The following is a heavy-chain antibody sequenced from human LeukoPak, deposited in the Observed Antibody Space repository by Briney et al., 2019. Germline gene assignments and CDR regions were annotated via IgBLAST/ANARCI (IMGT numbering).Heavy chain of an antibody. J-gene: IGHJ6*02. Sequence: GASVKVSCKASGYTFSGHYINWVRQAPGQGLEWMGWINPKSGGTTYAQKLQGRVTMTTDTSISTAYMELSSLKSDDTAVYYCARRAVYYYYAMDVWGQGSTVTVSS. V-gene: IGHV1-2*02. CDR3: ARRAVYYYYAMDV. CDR1: GYTFSGHY. CDR2: INPKSGGT. D-gene: IGHD3-10*01.